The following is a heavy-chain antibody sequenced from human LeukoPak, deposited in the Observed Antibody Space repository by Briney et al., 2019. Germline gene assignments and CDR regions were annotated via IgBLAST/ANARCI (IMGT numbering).Heavy chain of an antibody. CDR3: ARDPVERELLLDY. Sequence: GGSLRLSCAASGFTFSSYSMNWVRQAPGERLEWVSSISSSSSYIYYADSVKGRFSISRDNARNSVYLQMASLRVEDTAVYYCARDPVERELLLDYWGQGTLVTVSS. CDR2: ISSSSSYI. CDR1: GFTFSSYS. J-gene: IGHJ4*02. V-gene: IGHV3-21*01. D-gene: IGHD1-26*01.